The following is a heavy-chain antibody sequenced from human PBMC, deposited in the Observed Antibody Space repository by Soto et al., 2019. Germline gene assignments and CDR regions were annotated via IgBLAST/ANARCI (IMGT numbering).Heavy chain of an antibody. CDR3: ARAPYSNAWYRFDL. J-gene: IGHJ4*02. D-gene: IGHD4-4*01. CDR1: GFTFSGYW. Sequence: PGGSLRLSCEASGFTFSGYWMSGVRQAPGKGLEWVADIKHDGSVQYYVDSVKGRLTISRDNAKKQLYLQMNGLRAEDTALYYCARAPYSNAWYRFDLWGQGTLVTVSS. V-gene: IGHV3-7*03. CDR2: IKHDGSVQ.